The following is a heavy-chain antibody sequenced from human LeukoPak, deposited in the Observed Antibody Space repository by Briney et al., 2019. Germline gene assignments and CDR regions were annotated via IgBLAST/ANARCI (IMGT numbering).Heavy chain of an antibody. CDR1: GFTFSSYA. CDR3: ARGDGSFDY. Sequence: GGSLRLSCAASGFTFSSYAMSWVRQAPGKGLEWVSAISGSGGSTYYADSVKGRFTISRDNAKNSLYLQMNSLRAEDTAVYYCARGDGSFDYWGQGTLVTVSS. D-gene: IGHD3-16*01. V-gene: IGHV3-23*01. J-gene: IGHJ4*02. CDR2: ISGSGGST.